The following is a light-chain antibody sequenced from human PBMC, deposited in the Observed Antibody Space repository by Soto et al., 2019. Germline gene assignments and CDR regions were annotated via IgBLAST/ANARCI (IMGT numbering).Light chain of an antibody. Sequence: QSALTQPPSASGSPGQSVTISCTGTSSDVGGYNYVAWYQQHPGKAPKLMIYNVSNRPSGVSNRFSGSKSGNTASLTISGLQAEDEADYYCTSYTNRYTYVFGTGTKVTVL. J-gene: IGLJ1*01. CDR2: NVS. CDR1: SSDVGGYNY. CDR3: TSYTNRYTYV. V-gene: IGLV2-14*03.